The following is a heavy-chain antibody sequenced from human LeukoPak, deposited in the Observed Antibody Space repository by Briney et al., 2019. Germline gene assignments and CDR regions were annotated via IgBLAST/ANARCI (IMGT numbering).Heavy chain of an antibody. CDR3: AKNRSGSYYSGSDY. Sequence: GGSLRLSCAASGFTFSSYAMNWVRQAPGKGLEWVSAVRGSDAGTSYADSVKGRFTISRDNSKNTLYLQMNSLRAEDTAVYYCAKNRSGSYYSGSDYWGQGTLVTVSS. D-gene: IGHD1-26*01. CDR2: VRGSDAGT. CDR1: GFTFSSYA. V-gene: IGHV3-23*01. J-gene: IGHJ4*02.